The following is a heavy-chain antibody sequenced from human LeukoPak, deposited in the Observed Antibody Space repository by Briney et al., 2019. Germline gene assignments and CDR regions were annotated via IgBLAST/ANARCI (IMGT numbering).Heavy chain of an antibody. D-gene: IGHD3-3*01. Sequence: SETLSLTCAVYGGSFSGHYWSWIRQPPGKGLEWIGEINHSESTNYNPSLKSRVTISVDTSKNQFSLKLTSVTAADTAVYYCARAYDFWSGYYINWFDPWGQGTLVTVSS. J-gene: IGHJ5*02. V-gene: IGHV4-34*01. CDR1: GGSFSGHY. CDR2: INHSEST. CDR3: ARAYDFWSGYYINWFDP.